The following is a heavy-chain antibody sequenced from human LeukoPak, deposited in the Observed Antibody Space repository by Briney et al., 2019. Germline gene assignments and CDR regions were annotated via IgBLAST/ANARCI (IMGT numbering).Heavy chain of an antibody. J-gene: IGHJ4*02. D-gene: IGHD3-10*01. CDR3: ARELDRTYGLDY. Sequence: GGSLRLSCAASGFTINRNVVHWVRQAPGKGLEWVAVIWYGGRDESYADSVKGRFTVSRDSSEDTVYLQMNRLRAEDTAVYYCARELDRTYGLDYWGQGTLATVSS. V-gene: IGHV3-33*01. CDR1: GFTINRNV. CDR2: IWYGGRDE.